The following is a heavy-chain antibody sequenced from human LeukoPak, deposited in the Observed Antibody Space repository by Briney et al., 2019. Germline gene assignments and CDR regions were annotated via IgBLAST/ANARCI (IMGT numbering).Heavy chain of an antibody. J-gene: IGHJ4*02. CDR2: ISYDGSNK. Sequence: PGGSLRLSCAVSGFIFSNYAMNWVRQAPGKGLEWVAVISYDGSNKYYADSVKGRFTISRDNSKNTLYLQMNSLRAEDTAVYYCARGKYGDYGGGTYAFDYWGQGTLVTVSS. CDR3: ARGKYGDYGGGTYAFDY. V-gene: IGHV3-30*03. CDR1: GFIFSNYA. D-gene: IGHD4-23*01.